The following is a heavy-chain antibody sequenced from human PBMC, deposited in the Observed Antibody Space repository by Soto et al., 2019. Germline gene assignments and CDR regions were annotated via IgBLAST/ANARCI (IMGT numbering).Heavy chain of an antibody. CDR2: IYYSGST. D-gene: IGHD2-15*01. CDR1: GGSISSSNW. J-gene: IGHJ5*02. V-gene: IGHV4-4*02. CDR3: ARDNCSGGSCYGPRWFDP. Sequence: SETLSLTCAVSGGSISSSNWWSWVRQPPGKGLVWIGYIYYSGSTYYNPSLKSRVTRSVDTSKNQFSLKLSSVTAADTAVYYCARDNCSGGSCYGPRWFDPWGQGTLVTVSS.